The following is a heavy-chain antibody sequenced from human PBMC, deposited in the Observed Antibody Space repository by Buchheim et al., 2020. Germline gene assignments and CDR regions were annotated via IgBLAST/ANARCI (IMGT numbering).Heavy chain of an antibody. V-gene: IGHV3-23*04. Sequence: DVQLVESGGGLVQPEGSLRLSCAASGFSLTTYGMSWVRQAPGKGLEWVSAINGDATYYADSLKGRFTTSIDRSKNTVYLQVNSLRADDTAVYYCGKESLSRGWYTIEHWGQGTL. CDR1: GFSLTTYG. J-gene: IGHJ4*02. CDR2: INGDAT. CDR3: GKESLSRGWYTIEH. D-gene: IGHD6-19*01.